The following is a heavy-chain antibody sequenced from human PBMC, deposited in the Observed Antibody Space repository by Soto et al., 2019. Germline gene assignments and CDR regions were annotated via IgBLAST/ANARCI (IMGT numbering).Heavy chain of an antibody. V-gene: IGHV1-69*12. CDR1: GRTFSTYT. CDR3: AGGMCFGGSCYLDV. J-gene: IGHJ4*02. CDR2: ISPGIDIR. Sequence: QVQLVQSGAEVKKPGSSVKVSCKASGRTFSTYTLHWARQAPGRGLEWMGGISPGIDIRDYAQKFQGRVTITADESTSTVYMQLSTLISEDTALYYCAGGMCFGGSCYLDVWGQGTLVTVSS. D-gene: IGHD2-15*01.